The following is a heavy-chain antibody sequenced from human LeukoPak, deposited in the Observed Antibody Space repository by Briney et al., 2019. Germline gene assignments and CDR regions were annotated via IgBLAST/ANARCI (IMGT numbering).Heavy chain of an antibody. V-gene: IGHV1-46*01. D-gene: IGHD1-26*01. CDR2: INPSGGST. CDR1: GDTFISYY. Sequence: GASVKVSCKASGDTFISYYMHWVRQAPGQGLEWMGIINPSGGSTNYAQKFQGRLTMTRDMSTSTIYMELRSLRSEDTAVYYCARDKGSVFYYLDYWGQGTLVTVSS. J-gene: IGHJ4*02. CDR3: ARDKGSVFYYLDY.